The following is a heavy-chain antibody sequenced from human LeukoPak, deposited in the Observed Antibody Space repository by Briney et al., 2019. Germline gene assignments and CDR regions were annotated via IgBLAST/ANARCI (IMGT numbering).Heavy chain of an antibody. J-gene: IGHJ4*02. D-gene: IGHD4-17*01. CDR3: TRMTTGHDY. Sequence: AETLSLTCAVSGVSFNNYYWSWVRQTPGKGLEWIGEINHSGYTNDSPSLKSRVTLSIDTSRKQFSLNLRSVTVADTGIYYCTRMTTGHDYWGQGTLVIVSS. CDR1: GVSFNNYY. CDR2: INHSGYT. V-gene: IGHV4-34*01.